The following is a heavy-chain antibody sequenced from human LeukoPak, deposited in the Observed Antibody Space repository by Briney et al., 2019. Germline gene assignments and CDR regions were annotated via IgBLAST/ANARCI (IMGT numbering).Heavy chain of an antibody. CDR1: GGTFSSYA. V-gene: IGHV1-69*01. D-gene: IGHD6-13*01. CDR2: IVPIFGTA. J-gene: IGHJ4*02. Sequence: GSSVKVSCKASGGTFSSYAISWVRRAPGQGLEWMGGIVPIFGTAHYAQKFQSRVTMTADESTSTAHKEMSSLRSEDEAVYYCARELPITGIAAAGYFEYWGQGTLVTVSS. CDR3: ARELPITGIAAAGYFEY.